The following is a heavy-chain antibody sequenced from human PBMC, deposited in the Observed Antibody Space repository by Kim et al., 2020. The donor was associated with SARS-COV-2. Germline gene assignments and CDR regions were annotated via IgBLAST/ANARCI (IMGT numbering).Heavy chain of an antibody. CDR2: IDPGNGKA. J-gene: IGHJ5*02. D-gene: IGHD1-26*01. Sequence: ASVKVSCKASGYTFSTYIMHWVRQAPGQRLEWMGWIDPGNGKAQYSQKFQGRVSITMDTFASTVYMDLSSLRSEDTAFYYCARALTVGKVPTTYNWFDPWGQGTLVTVFS. CDR3: ARALTVGKVPTTYNWFDP. CDR1: GYTFSTYI. V-gene: IGHV1-3*01.